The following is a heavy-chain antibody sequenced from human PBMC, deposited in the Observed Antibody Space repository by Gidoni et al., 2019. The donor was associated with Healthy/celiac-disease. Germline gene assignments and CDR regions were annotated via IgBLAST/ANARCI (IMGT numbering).Heavy chain of an antibody. V-gene: IGHV3-23*01. CDR3: AKTYLRLGELSSPPFDY. CDR2: ISGSGGST. D-gene: IGHD3-16*02. Sequence: EVQLLESGGGLVQPGGSLRLSCAASGFTFSRYAMSWVRQAPGKGLEWVSAISGSGGSTYYADSVKGRFTISRDNSKNTLYLRMNSLRAEDTAVYYCAKTYLRLGELSSPPFDYWGQGTLVTVSS. CDR1: GFTFSRYA. J-gene: IGHJ4*02.